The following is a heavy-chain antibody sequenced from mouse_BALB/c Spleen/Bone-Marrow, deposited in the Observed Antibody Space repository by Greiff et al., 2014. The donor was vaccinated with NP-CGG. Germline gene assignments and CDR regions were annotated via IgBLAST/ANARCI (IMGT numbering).Heavy chain of an antibody. V-gene: IGHV5-17*02. Sequence: EVKVVESGGGLVQPGGSRKLSCAASGFTFSSFGMHWVRQAPEKGLEWVAYISSGSSTIYYAHKVKGRFTISRDNPKNTLFLQMTSLRSEDTAVYYCAGDYDYFNYWGQGTTLTVSS. CDR1: GFTFSSFG. CDR2: ISSGSSTI. CDR3: AGDYDYFNY. D-gene: IGHD2-4*01. J-gene: IGHJ2*01.